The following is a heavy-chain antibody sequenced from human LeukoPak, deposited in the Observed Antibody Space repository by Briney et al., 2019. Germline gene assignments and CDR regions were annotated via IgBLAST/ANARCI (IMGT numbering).Heavy chain of an antibody. J-gene: IGHJ4*02. CDR1: GGSISSSSYY. D-gene: IGHD5-12*01. V-gene: IGHV4-39*01. Sequence: SETLSLTCTVSGGSISSSSYYWGWIRQPPGKGLEWIGSIYYSGSTYYNPSLKSRVTISVDTSKNQFSLKLSSVTAADTAVYYCARVYGSGYEIDYWGQGTLVTV. CDR3: ARVYGSGYEIDY. CDR2: IYYSGST.